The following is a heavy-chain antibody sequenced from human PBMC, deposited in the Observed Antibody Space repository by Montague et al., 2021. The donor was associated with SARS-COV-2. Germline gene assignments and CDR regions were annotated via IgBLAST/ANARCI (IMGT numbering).Heavy chain of an antibody. Sequence: SLRLSCAASGFTFSDYWMHWVRQAPGKGLVWVSRIKGDGTNTIYADSVKGRFAISRDNAQNTVYLQMSSLRAEDAAVYYCVRDGDHWDFDYWGQGALVTGSS. V-gene: IGHV3-74*01. CDR2: IKGDGTNT. CDR3: VRDGDHWDFDY. D-gene: IGHD2-21*01. CDR1: GFTFSDYW. J-gene: IGHJ4*02.